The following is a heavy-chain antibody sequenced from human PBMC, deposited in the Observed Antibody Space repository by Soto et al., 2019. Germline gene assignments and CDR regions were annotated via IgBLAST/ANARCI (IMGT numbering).Heavy chain of an antibody. D-gene: IGHD4-17*01. V-gene: IGHV3-30-3*01. Sequence: QVQLVESGGGVVQPGRSLRLSCAASGFTFSSYAMHWVRQAPGKGLEWVAVISYDGSNKYYADSVKGRFTISRDNSKNPLFLQLNSLSPEDRVVFFGARAPTPVPTSYYFDNGGQGTLVPVPS. CDR1: GFTFSSYA. CDR2: ISYDGSNK. J-gene: IGHJ4*02. CDR3: ARAPTPVPTSYYFDN.